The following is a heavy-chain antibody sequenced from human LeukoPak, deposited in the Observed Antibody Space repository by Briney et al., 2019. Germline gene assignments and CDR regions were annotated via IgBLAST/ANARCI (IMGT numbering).Heavy chain of an antibody. CDR2: IYTSGST. J-gene: IGHJ4*02. Sequence: SETLSLTCTVSGGSISSYYWSWIRQPAGKGLEWIGRIYTSGSTNYNPSLKSRVIISVDTSKNQFSLKLSSVTAADTAVYYRARVKRGIFGVVIPYYFDYWGQGTLVTVSS. CDR3: ARVKRGIFGVVIPYYFDY. CDR1: GGSISSYY. V-gene: IGHV4-4*07. D-gene: IGHD3-3*01.